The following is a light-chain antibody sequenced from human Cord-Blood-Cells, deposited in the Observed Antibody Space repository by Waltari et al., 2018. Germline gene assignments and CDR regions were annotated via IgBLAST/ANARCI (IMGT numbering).Light chain of an antibody. J-gene: IGLJ2*01. V-gene: IGLV2-23*03. CDR1: SSDVGSYNL. CDR2: EGS. CDR3: CSYAGSSTFVV. Sequence: QSALTQPASVSGSPGQSITISCTGTSSDVGSYNLVSWYQQHPGKAPKLMIYEGSKRPSGGSKLFSGSKSGNTASLTISGLQAEDEADYYCCSYAGSSTFVVFGGGTKLTVL.